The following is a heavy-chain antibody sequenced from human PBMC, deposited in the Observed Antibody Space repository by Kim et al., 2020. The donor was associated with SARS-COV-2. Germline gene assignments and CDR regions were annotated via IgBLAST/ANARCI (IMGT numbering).Heavy chain of an antibody. V-gene: IGHV6-1*01. CDR3: VREIAASGMGY. CDR1: GDSVSNNRAA. J-gene: IGHJ4*02. CDR2: TYYRSQWSY. D-gene: IGHD6-13*01. Sequence: SQTLSLTCAISGDSVSNNRAAWHWIRQSPSRGPEWLGRTYYRSQWSYDYAISVKSRITINPDTSKNQFSLQLNSVTPEDTAVYYCVREIAASGMGYWGQGTLVTVSS.